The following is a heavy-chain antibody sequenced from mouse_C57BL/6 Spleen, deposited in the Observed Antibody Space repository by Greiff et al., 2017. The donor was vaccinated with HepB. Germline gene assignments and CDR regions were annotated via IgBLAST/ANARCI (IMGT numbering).Heavy chain of an antibody. V-gene: IGHV5-6*02. CDR3: ARRQLRLPYAMDY. D-gene: IGHD3-2*02. Sequence: EVKLMESGGDLVKPGGSLKLSCAASGFTFSSYGMSWVRQTPDKRLEWVATISSGGSYTYYPDSVKGRFTISRDNAKNTLYLQMSSLKSEDTAMYYCARRQLRLPYAMDYWGQGTSVTVSS. J-gene: IGHJ4*01. CDR2: ISSGGSYT. CDR1: GFTFSSYG.